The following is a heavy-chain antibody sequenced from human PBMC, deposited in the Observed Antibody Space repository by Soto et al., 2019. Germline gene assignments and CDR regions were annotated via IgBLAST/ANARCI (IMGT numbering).Heavy chain of an antibody. CDR3: ARLTTYCGGDCYPD. V-gene: IGHV4-61*01. CDR1: GGSVSSGSYY. D-gene: IGHD2-21*02. J-gene: IGHJ4*02. Sequence: SETLSLTCTVSGGSVSSGSYYWSWIRQPPGKGLEWIGYIYYSRSTNYNPSLKSRVTISVDTSKNQFSLKLSSVTAADTAVYYCARLTTYCGGDCYPDWGQGTLVTVSS. CDR2: IYYSRST.